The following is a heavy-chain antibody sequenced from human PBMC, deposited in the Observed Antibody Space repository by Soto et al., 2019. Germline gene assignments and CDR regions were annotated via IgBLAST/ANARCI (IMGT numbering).Heavy chain of an antibody. D-gene: IGHD1-26*01. J-gene: IGHJ2*01. CDR2: MNPNSGNT. CDR3: ARGTFFFQAIDLIRGGSTVSAVLLNRSSDL. Sequence: QGLEWMGWMNPNSGNTGYAQKLQGRVTMTRNTSISTAYMELSSLRSEDTGVYYCARGTFFFQAIDLIRGGSTVSAVLLNRSSDL. V-gene: IGHV1-8*01.